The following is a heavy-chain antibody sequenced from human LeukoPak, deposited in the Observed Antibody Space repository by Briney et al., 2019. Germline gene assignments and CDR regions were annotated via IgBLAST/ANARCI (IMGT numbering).Heavy chain of an antibody. J-gene: IGHJ4*02. CDR2: ISSSSSTI. CDR1: GFTFSSYS. D-gene: IGHD3-22*01. V-gene: IGHV3-48*01. Sequence: PGGSLRLSCAASGFTFSSYSMNWVRQAPGKGLEWVSYISSSSSTIYYADSVKGRFTISRDNSKNTLYLQMNSLRAEDTAVYYCARDQSLTMINYFDYWGQGTLVTVSS. CDR3: ARDQSLTMINYFDY.